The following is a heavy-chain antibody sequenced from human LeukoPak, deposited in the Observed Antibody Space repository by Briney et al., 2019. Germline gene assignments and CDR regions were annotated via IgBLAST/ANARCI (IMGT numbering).Heavy chain of an antibody. Sequence: ASVKVSCKASGHTFSNYYMHWVRQAPGQGLEWMGIINPSGGSTSYAQKFQGRVTMTRDTSTTTVYMELSSLRSEDTAVYYCATGLWFGKYLDVWGKGTTVTISS. J-gene: IGHJ6*04. CDR2: INPSGGST. V-gene: IGHV1-46*01. CDR3: ATGLWFGKYLDV. D-gene: IGHD3-10*01. CDR1: GHTFSNYY.